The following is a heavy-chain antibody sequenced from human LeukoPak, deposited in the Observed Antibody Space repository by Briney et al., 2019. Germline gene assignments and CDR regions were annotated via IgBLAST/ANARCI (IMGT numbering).Heavy chain of an antibody. J-gene: IGHJ4*02. D-gene: IGHD3-3*01. CDR3: ARETIFGVVTAN. V-gene: IGHV4-38-2*02. CDR2: IYHSGST. CDR1: GYSISSGFY. Sequence: PSETLSLTCTVSGYSISSGFYWGWIRQPPGKELEWIGSIYHSGSTYYNPSLKSRVTISVDSSKNQFSLKLSSVTAADTAVYYCARETIFGVVTANWGQGTLVTVSS.